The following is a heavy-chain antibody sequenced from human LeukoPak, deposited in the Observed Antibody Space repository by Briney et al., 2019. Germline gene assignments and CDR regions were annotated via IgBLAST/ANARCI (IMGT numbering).Heavy chain of an antibody. Sequence: GASVKVSWKASGYTFTSYDINWVRQATGQGLEWMGWMNPNSGNTGYAQKFQGRVTMTRNTSISTAYMELSSLRSEDTAVYYCARIYDSSGYAFDYWGQGTLVTVSS. J-gene: IGHJ4*02. CDR3: ARIYDSSGYAFDY. V-gene: IGHV1-8*01. CDR2: MNPNSGNT. CDR1: GYTFTSYD. D-gene: IGHD3-22*01.